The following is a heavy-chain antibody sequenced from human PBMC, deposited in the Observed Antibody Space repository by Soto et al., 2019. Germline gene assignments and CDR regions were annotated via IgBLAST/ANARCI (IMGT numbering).Heavy chain of an antibody. J-gene: IGHJ5*02. D-gene: IGHD3-3*01. CDR3: ARDKIDTIFGVPNGFDP. CDR2: IIPIFGTA. V-gene: IGHV1-69*13. Sequence: SVKVSCKASGGTFSSYAISWVRQAPGHGLEWLGGIIPIFGTANYAQKFQGRVTITADESTSTAYMELSSLRSEDTAVYYCARDKIDTIFGVPNGFDPWGQGTLVTVSS. CDR1: GGTFSSYA.